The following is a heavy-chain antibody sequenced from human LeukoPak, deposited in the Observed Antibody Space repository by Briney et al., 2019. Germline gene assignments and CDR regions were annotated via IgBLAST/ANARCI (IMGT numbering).Heavy chain of an antibody. CDR2: INPNSGGT. Sequence: ASVKVSCKASGYTFTGYYMHWVRQAPGQGLEWMGWINPNSGGTNYAQKFQGRVTMTRDTSISTAYMELSRLRSDDTAVYYCARDRYGDYNYYGMDVWGQGTTVTVSS. V-gene: IGHV1-2*02. CDR3: ARDRYGDYNYYGMDV. J-gene: IGHJ6*02. CDR1: GYTFTGYY. D-gene: IGHD4-17*01.